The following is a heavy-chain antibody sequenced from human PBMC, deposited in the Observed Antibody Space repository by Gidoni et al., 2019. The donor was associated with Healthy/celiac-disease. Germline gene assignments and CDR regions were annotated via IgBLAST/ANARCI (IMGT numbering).Heavy chain of an antibody. Sequence: QVQLVESGGGLVKPEGSLRLSCAASVFTFRDYYMSWIRQAPGKGLEWVSYISSSSSYKNYADSVKGRFTISRDNAKNSLYLQMNSLRAEDTAVYYCARSLFSSSYGYWGQGTLVTVSS. V-gene: IGHV3-11*06. CDR3: ARSLFSSSYGY. CDR2: ISSSSSYK. D-gene: IGHD6-13*01. CDR1: VFTFRDYY. J-gene: IGHJ4*02.